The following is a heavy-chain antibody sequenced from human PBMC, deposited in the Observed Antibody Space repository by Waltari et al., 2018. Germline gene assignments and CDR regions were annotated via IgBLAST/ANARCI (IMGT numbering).Heavy chain of an antibody. J-gene: IGHJ3*02. CDR1: GFRISSYW. CDR3: AREAALTNDFDI. D-gene: IGHD6-25*01. CDR2: INRVATTT. Sequence: EVQLVESGGGLVQLGGSLRLSCVGSGFRISSYWMHGVREAPGKCLEWVSRINRVATTTDYADSVRGRFTISRDNDLNTVFLHVTSLRAEDMGVYYCAREAALTNDFDIWGRGTNVTVSS. V-gene: IGHV3-74*01.